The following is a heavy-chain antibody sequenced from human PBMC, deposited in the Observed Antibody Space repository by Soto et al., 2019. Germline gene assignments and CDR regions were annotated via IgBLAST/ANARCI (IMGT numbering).Heavy chain of an antibody. Sequence: ASVKVSCKASGYAFNRYGLTWVRQAPGQGLEWMGWISAYNGNTNYAQNLQGRVTMTTDTSTSTAYMELSSLRSEDTAVYYCARDQRGDGYNEPYYYGMDVWGQGTTVTVSS. CDR2: ISAYNGNT. D-gene: IGHD3-10*01. CDR1: GYAFNRYG. V-gene: IGHV1-18*04. J-gene: IGHJ6*02. CDR3: ARDQRGDGYNEPYYYGMDV.